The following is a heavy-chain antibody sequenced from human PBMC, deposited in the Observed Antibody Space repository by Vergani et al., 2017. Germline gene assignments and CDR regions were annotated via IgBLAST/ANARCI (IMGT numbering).Heavy chain of an antibody. CDR2: IYSGGST. Sequence: EVQLVESGGGLVQPGGSLRLSCAASGFTVSSYYMSWVRQAPGKGLEWVSVIYSGGSTYYADSVKGRFTISRDNSKNALYLQMNNLRVEDTAVYYCARDLLPGTLLLLAYWGQGTLISVSS. D-gene: IGHD1-7*01. CDR1: GFTVSSYY. V-gene: IGHV3-66*01. CDR3: ARDLLPGTLLLLAY. J-gene: IGHJ4*02.